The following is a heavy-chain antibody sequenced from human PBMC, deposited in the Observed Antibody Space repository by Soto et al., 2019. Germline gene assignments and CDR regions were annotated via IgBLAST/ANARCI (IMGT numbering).Heavy chain of an antibody. CDR3: ARVEPSGGYGHRFDP. J-gene: IGHJ5*02. D-gene: IGHD3-16*01. CDR1: GYTFTAYN. Sequence: ASVKVSCKAFGYTFTAYNIHWLRQAPGQGLEWMGWINAGNGNTRSSRKFQGRVIITRDTSATTAYLEVDSLRSEDTAIYYCARVEPSGGYGHRFDPWGQRTLVTVSS. CDR2: INAGNGNT. V-gene: IGHV1-3*01.